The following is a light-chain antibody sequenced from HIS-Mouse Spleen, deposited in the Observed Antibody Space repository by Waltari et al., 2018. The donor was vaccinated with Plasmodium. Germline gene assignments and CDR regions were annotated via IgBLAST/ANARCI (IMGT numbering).Light chain of an antibody. J-gene: IGLJ3*02. V-gene: IGLV5-37*01. CDR2: YYSDSDK. Sequence: QPVLTQPPSSSASPGESARLTCTSPSHINVGSYNIYWYQPKPGSPPRYLLYYYSDSDKGQGSGVPSRFSGSKDASANTGILLISGLQSEDEADYYCMIWPSNASGVFGGGTKLTVL. CDR1: SHINVGSYN. CDR3: MIWPSNASGV.